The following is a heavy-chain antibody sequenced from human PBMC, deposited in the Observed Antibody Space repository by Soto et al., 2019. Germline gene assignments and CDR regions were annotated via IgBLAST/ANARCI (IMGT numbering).Heavy chain of an antibody. CDR3: ARLEMATISGYFDY. D-gene: IGHD5-12*01. V-gene: IGHV4-31*03. CDR2: IYYSGST. CDR1: GGSISSGGYY. Sequence: SETLSLTCTVSGGSISSGGYYWSWIRQHPGKGLEWIGYIYYSGSTYYNPSLKSRVTISVDTSKNQFSLKLSSVTAADTAVYYCARLEMATISGYFDYWGQGTLVTVSS. J-gene: IGHJ4*02.